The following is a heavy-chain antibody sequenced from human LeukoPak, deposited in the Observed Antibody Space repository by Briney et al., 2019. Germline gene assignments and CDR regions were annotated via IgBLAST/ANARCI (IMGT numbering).Heavy chain of an antibody. V-gene: IGHV4-38-2*02. J-gene: IGHJ4*02. CDR2: IYHSGST. Sequence: SETLSLTCTVSGYSISSGYYWGWIRQPPGKGLEWIGSIYHSGSTNYNPSLKSRVTISIDTSKNQFSLILSSVTAADTAVYYCARGLSDVYWGQGTLVTVSS. CDR3: ARGLSDVY. CDR1: GYSISSGYY.